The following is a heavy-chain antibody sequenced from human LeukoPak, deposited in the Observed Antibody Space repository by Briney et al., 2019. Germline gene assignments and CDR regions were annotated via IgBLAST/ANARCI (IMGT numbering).Heavy chain of an antibody. CDR3: ARDLAVAGTGN. CDR2: ISSSSSTI. V-gene: IGHV3-48*02. D-gene: IGHD6-13*01. J-gene: IGHJ4*02. CDR1: GFTFSSYS. Sequence: PGGSLRLSCAASGFTFSSYSMNWVRQSPGKGLEWVSYISSSSSTIYYADSVKGRFTIYRDNAKHSLQLQRNSLRDEDTAEYYCARDLAVAGTGNWGQGTLVTVSS.